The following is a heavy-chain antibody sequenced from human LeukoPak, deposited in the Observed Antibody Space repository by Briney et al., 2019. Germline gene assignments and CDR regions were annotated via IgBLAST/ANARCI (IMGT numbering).Heavy chain of an antibody. Sequence: PGGSLRLSCVASGFTSSSYWMSWVRQAPGKGLEWVANIKQDGSQKYYVDSVKGRFTISRDNAENALYLQMNSLRAEDTAVYYCASDRSRTTVENSNWFDPWGQGTLVTVSS. CDR3: ASDRSRTTVENSNWFDP. V-gene: IGHV3-7*04. CDR1: GFTSSSYW. D-gene: IGHD4-23*01. J-gene: IGHJ5*02. CDR2: IKQDGSQK.